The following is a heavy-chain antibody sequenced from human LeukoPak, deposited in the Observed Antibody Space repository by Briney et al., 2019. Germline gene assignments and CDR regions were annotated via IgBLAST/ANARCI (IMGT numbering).Heavy chain of an antibody. CDR1: GGSISSYY. CDR2: IYYSGST. Sequence: SETLSLTCTVSGGSISSYYWSWIRQPAGKGLEWIGYIYYSGSTNYNPSLKSRVTISVDTSKNQFSLKLSSVTAADTAVYYCARGGLVGAIDAFDIWGQGTMVTVSS. CDR3: ARGGLVGAIDAFDI. D-gene: IGHD1-26*01. V-gene: IGHV4-59*01. J-gene: IGHJ3*02.